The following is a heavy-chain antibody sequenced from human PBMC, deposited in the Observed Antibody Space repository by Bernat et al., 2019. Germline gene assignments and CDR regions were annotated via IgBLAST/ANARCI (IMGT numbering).Heavy chain of an antibody. D-gene: IGHD4-17*01. CDR1: GFTFSNAW. CDR2: IKSKTDGGTT. CDR3: TTADDYDAFDI. V-gene: IGHV3-15*01. Sequence: EVQLVESGGGLVKPGGSLRLSCAASGFTFSNAWMSWVRQAPGKGLEWVGRIKSKTDGGTTDYAAPVKGRFTISRDDSKNTLYLQMNSVKTESTAVYYCTTADDYDAFDIWGQGTMVNVSS. J-gene: IGHJ3*02.